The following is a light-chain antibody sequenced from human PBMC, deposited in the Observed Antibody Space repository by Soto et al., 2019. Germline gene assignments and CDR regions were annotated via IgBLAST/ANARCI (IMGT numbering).Light chain of an antibody. Sequence: EIVLTQSPATLSLSPGDRATLSCKASQSVSSSYLAWYQQKPGQAPGLLIYGASSRATGIPDRFSGSGSGTDCTLTISRLEPEDFAVYYCQQYGRSPWTFGQGTKVDIK. J-gene: IGKJ1*01. CDR2: GAS. CDR3: QQYGRSPWT. CDR1: QSVSSSY. V-gene: IGKV3-20*01.